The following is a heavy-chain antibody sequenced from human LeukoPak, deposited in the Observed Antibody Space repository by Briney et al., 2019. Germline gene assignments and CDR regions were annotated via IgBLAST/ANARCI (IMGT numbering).Heavy chain of an antibody. Sequence: SETLSLTCTVSGGSMRSHYWSWIRQPPGKGLEWIGYVYFSGSINYNPSLKSRVTISVDMSKNQFSLKLSYMTAADTAVYFCARGPGLNWFDPWGQGSLVTVAS. CDR3: ARGPGLNWFDP. J-gene: IGHJ5*02. V-gene: IGHV4-59*11. CDR2: VYFSGSI. CDR1: GGSMRSHY.